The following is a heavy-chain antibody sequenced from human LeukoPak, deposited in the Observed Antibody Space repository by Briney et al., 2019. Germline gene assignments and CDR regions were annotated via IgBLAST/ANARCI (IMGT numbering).Heavy chain of an antibody. Sequence: GGSLRLSCASSGFIFSSYAMSWVRQAPGKGLEWVSAISGSGGSTYYADSVKGQFTISRDNSKNTLYLQMNSLRSENTAVYYCARVAGNCGDDCYRFVYWGQGTLVTVSS. V-gene: IGHV3-23*01. CDR1: GFIFSSYA. CDR3: ARVAGNCGDDCYRFVY. D-gene: IGHD2-21*01. CDR2: ISGSGGST. J-gene: IGHJ4*02.